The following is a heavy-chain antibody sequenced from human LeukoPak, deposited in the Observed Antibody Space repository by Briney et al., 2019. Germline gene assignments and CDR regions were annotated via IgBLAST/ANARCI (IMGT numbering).Heavy chain of an antibody. Sequence: GGSLRLSCAASGFTFSSYGMHWVRQAPGKGLEWVAVIWYDGSNKYYADSVKGRFTISRDNSKNTLYLQMNSLRAEDTAVYYCARERQQDYGMDVWGQGTTVTVSS. J-gene: IGHJ6*02. CDR1: GFTFSSYG. V-gene: IGHV3-33*01. CDR2: IWYDGSNK. D-gene: IGHD6-13*01. CDR3: ARERQQDYGMDV.